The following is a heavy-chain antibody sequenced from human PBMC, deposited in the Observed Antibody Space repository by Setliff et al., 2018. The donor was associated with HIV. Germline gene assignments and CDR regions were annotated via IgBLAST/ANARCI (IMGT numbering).Heavy chain of an antibody. D-gene: IGHD3-22*01. CDR2: INHSGST. CDR1: GGSFSANY. V-gene: IGHV4-34*01. J-gene: IGHJ6*03. CDR3: ARVRNGYYFQRLDYYYMDV. Sequence: SETLSLTCAVYGGSFSANYWTWIRQPPGEGLEWIGEINHSGSTNYNPSLESRVTISVDTSKNQFSLKLSSVTAADTAVYYCARVRNGYYFQRLDYYYMDVWGKGTTVTVSS.